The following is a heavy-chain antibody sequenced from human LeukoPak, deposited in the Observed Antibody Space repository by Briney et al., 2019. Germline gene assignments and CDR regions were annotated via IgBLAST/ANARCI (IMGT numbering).Heavy chain of an antibody. Sequence: PWDSLSLTCTVSGGSINGYYWTWIRQPPGKGLEWLGYISDSGSTNYNPSLKSRVTMSVDSSNTEFSLRLNSVTAADTAVYYCARVFRGAVTSNWFDPWGQGTLVTVSS. D-gene: IGHD4-17*01. V-gene: IGHV4-59*07. CDR3: ARVFRGAVTSNWFDP. CDR2: ISDSGST. J-gene: IGHJ5*02. CDR1: GGSINGYY.